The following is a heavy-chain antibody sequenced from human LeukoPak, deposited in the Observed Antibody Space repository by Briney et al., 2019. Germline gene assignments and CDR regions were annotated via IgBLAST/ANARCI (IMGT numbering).Heavy chain of an antibody. CDR2: ISSSSSYI. V-gene: IGHV3-21*01. D-gene: IGHD2-2*02. Sequence: GGSLRLSCAASGFTFSSYSMNWVRQAPGKGLEWVSSISSSSSYIYYADPVKGRFTISRDNAKNSLYLQMNSLRAEDTAVYYCARMAILNWFDPWGQGTLVTVSS. CDR1: GFTFSSYS. J-gene: IGHJ5*02. CDR3: ARMAILNWFDP.